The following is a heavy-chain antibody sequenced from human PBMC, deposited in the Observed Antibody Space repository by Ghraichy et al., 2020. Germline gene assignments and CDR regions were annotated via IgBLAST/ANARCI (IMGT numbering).Heavy chain of an antibody. Sequence: LSLTCAASGFTFSDYNMNWIRQAPGKGLEWVSSITSSGTDTYYADSLKGRFTISRDNAKNSLYLQMTSLRAEDTAVYYCARIEYKSASEAWGQGSLVTVSS. D-gene: IGHD2/OR15-2a*01. CDR1: GFTFSDYN. CDR3: ARIEYKSASEA. V-gene: IGHV3-21*01. CDR2: ITSSGTDT. J-gene: IGHJ5*02.